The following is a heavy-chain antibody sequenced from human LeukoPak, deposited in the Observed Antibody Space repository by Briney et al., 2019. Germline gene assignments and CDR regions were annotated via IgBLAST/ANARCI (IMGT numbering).Heavy chain of an antibody. CDR1: GFTFSSYA. Sequence: GGSLRLSCAASGFTFSSYAMSWFRQAPGKGLEWVGFIRGTVYGGTTEYAASVKGRFTISRDDSKSIAYLQMNSLKTEDTAVYYCTRDFGDYYYYMDVWGKGTTVTVSS. CDR3: TRDFGDYYYYMDV. J-gene: IGHJ6*03. CDR2: IRGTVYGGTT. D-gene: IGHD3-16*01. V-gene: IGHV3-49*03.